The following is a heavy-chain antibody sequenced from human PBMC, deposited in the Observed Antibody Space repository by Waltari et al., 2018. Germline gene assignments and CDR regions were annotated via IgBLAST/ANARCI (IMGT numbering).Heavy chain of an antibody. V-gene: IGHV4-59*08. CDR2: ISYSGST. J-gene: IGHJ4*02. CDR3: ARQGGYSSPFNY. D-gene: IGHD5-18*01. Sequence: QVQLQESGPGLVKPSETLSLTCTVSGGPISNSYWNWTRQPPGKGLEWIGYISYSGSTNYNPSLKSRVTISVDTSKNQFSMRLTSVTAADTAVYYCARQGGYSSPFNYWGQGTLVTVSS. CDR1: GGPISNSY.